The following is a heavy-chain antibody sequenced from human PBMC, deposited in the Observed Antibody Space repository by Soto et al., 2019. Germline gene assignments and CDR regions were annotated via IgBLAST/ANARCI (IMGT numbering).Heavy chain of an antibody. CDR1: GFTFTSSA. CDR2: IVVGSGNT. V-gene: IGHV1-58*01. D-gene: IGHD2-8*02. CDR3: AALYWNNYYYYGMDV. J-gene: IGHJ6*02. Sequence: QMQLVQSGPEVKKPGTSVKVSCKASGFTFTSSAVQWVRQARGQRLEWIGWIVVGSGNTNYAQKFQERVTITRDMSTSTAYMELSSLRSEDTAVYHCAALYWNNYYYYGMDVWGQGTTVTVSS.